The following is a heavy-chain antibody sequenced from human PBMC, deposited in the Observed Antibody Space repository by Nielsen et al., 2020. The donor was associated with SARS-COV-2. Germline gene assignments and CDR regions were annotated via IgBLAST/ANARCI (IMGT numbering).Heavy chain of an antibody. J-gene: IGHJ4*02. CDR2: ISYDGSNK. CDR3: AKSSERWLQPYFDY. Sequence: GESLKISCAASGFTFSSYAMHWVRQAPGKGLEWVAVISYDGSNKYYADSVKGRFTISRDNSKNTLYLQMNSLRAEDTAVHYCAKSSERWLQPYFDYWGQGTLVTVSS. D-gene: IGHD5-24*01. V-gene: IGHV3-30-3*02. CDR1: GFTFSSYA.